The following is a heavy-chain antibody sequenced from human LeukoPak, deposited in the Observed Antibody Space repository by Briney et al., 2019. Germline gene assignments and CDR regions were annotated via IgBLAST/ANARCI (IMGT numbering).Heavy chain of an antibody. Sequence: PGGSLRLSCAASGFTFSSYEMNWVRQAPGKGLEWVANINQAGSETFYVDSVKGRFTISRDNAKNSLYLQMNSLRAEDTAVYYCGRDVASHTADHLGQGTLVTVSS. CDR3: GRDVASHTADH. CDR1: GFTFSSYE. D-gene: IGHD5-18*01. V-gene: IGHV3-7*03. CDR2: INQAGSET. J-gene: IGHJ4*02.